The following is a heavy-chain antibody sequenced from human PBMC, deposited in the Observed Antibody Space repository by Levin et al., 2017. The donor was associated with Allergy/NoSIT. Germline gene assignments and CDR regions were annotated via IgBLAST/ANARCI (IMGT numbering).Heavy chain of an antibody. D-gene: IGHD6-13*01. J-gene: IGHJ6*02. CDR3: ASSSWSYYYGMDV. V-gene: IGHV3-7*03. CDR2: IKQDGSEK. CDR1: GFTFSTSW. Sequence: PGGSLRLSCAASGFTFSTSWMSWVRQAPGKGLEWVANIKQDGSEKDYVDSVKGRFTISRDNGKNSLYLQMNSLRAEDTAVYYCASSSWSYYYGMDVWGQGTTVTVS.